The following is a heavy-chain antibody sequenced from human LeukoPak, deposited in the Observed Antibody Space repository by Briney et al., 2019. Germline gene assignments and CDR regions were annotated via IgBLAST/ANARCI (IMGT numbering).Heavy chain of an antibody. J-gene: IGHJ4*02. CDR3: ARAHPDTPTVTTFFDY. CDR1: GGSIRSDF. CDR2: IYYSGST. V-gene: IGHV4-59*01. D-gene: IGHD4-11*01. Sequence: PSETLSLTCTVSGGSIRSDFWSWIRQPPGKGLEWIGYIYYSGSTNYNPSLKSRVTISVDTSKNQFSLKLSSVTAADTAVYYCARAHPDTPTVTTFFDYWGQGTLVTVSS.